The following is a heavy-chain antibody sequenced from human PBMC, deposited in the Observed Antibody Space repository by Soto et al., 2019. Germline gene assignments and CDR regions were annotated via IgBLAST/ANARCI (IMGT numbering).Heavy chain of an antibody. CDR3: AKGLPKYASGWRLDY. CDR1: GFTFSSYG. J-gene: IGHJ4*02. CDR2: VSSDGSNE. Sequence: SGGSLRLSCAASGFTFSSYGMHWVRQAPGKGLEWVAVVSSDGSNEYYADSVKDRFTISRDNSKNTLFLQMNSLRIEDTGIYYCAKGLPKYASGWRLDYWGQGTLVTVSS. D-gene: IGHD6-19*01. V-gene: IGHV3-30*18.